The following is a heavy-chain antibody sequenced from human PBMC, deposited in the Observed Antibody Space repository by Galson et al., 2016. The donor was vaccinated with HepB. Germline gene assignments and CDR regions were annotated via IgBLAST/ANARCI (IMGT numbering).Heavy chain of an antibody. J-gene: IGHJ4*02. CDR2: IYYSGST. D-gene: IGHD2-15*01. CDR3: ARFPSYCGGVSCSYDDDDY. Sequence: SETLSLTCTVSGGSINNYYWSWIRQPPGKGLEWIGYIYYSGSTNYNPSLKRRVTMSVDTSKNQFSLKLSPVTAADTAVYYCARFPSYCGGVSCSYDDDDYWGQGPLVTVSS. CDR1: GGSINNYY. V-gene: IGHV4-59*01.